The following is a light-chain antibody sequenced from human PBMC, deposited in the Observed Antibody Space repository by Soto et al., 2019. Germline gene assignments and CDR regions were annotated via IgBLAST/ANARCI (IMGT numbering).Light chain of an antibody. J-gene: IGKJ1*01. CDR1: QSISTY. CDR3: QQSYGIPWT. V-gene: IGKV1-39*01. Sequence: DIQLTQSPSSLSASIGDRVTITFRAGQSISTYLNWFQQRPGKAPQLLIYAASNLQPGVTSRFSGSGSGTDFPVTISSLHPEDLATYYCQQSYGIPWTCRQGTKVELK. CDR2: AAS.